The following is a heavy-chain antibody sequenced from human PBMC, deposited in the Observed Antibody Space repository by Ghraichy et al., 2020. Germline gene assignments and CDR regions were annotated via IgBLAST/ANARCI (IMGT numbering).Heavy chain of an antibody. CDR3: AHRGRDYDFWSGYYTL. D-gene: IGHD3-3*01. CDR1: GFSLSTSGVG. Sequence: SGPTLVKPTQTLTLTCTFSGFSLSTSGVGVGWIRQPPGKALEWLALIYWNDDKRYSPSLKSRLTITKDTSKNQVVLTMTNMDPVDTATYYCAHRGRDYDFWSGYYTLWGQGTTVTVSS. V-gene: IGHV2-5*01. CDR2: IYWNDDK. J-gene: IGHJ6*02.